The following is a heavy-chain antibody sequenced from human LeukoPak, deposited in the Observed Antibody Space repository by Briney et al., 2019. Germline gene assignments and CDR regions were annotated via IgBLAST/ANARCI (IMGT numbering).Heavy chain of an antibody. D-gene: IGHD6-6*01. J-gene: IGHJ4*02. CDR1: GGSISSGGYY. V-gene: IGHV4-30-2*01. CDR3: ARDSGRAARGVDY. CDR2: IYHSGST. Sequence: PSETLSLTCTVSGGSISSGGYYWSWIRQPPGKGLEWIGYIYHSGSTYYNPSLKSRVTISVDRSKNQFSLKLSSVTAADTAVYYCARDSGRAARGVDYWGQGTLVTVSS.